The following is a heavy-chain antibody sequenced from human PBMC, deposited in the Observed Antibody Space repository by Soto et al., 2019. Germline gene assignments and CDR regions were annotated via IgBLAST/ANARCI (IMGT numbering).Heavy chain of an antibody. V-gene: IGHV3-64D*06. J-gene: IGHJ5*02. CDR1: GFTFSSYA. Sequence: PGGSLRLSCSASGFTFSSYAMHWVRQAPGKGLEYVSAISSNGGSTYYADSVKGRFTISRDNSKNTLYLQMSSLRAEDTAVYYCVKDHGRGCSSTSCYRPYNWFDPWGQGTLVTVSS. CDR2: ISSNGGST. CDR3: VKDHGRGCSSTSCYRPYNWFDP. D-gene: IGHD2-2*01.